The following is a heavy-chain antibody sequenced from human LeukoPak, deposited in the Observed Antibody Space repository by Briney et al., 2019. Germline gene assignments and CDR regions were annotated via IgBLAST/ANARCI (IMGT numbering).Heavy chain of an antibody. CDR3: ARATVHSSGWFSRGEWFDP. D-gene: IGHD6-19*01. J-gene: IGHJ5*02. V-gene: IGHV4-59*01. CDR1: GGSISSYY. CDR2: IYHSGST. Sequence: PSETLSLTCTVSGGSISSYYWNWIRQPPGKGLEWIGYIYHSGSTNYNPSLKSRVTISGDTSKNQFSLKLRSVTAADTAVYYCARATVHSSGWFSRGEWFDPWGQGTLVTVSS.